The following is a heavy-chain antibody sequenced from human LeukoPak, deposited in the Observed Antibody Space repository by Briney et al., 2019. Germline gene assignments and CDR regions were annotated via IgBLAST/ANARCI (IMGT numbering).Heavy chain of an antibody. D-gene: IGHD5-24*01. CDR3: ARAYGYLDY. J-gene: IGHJ4*02. CDR1: GFTLSSYS. Sequence: GGSLRLSCPALGFTLSSYSLNWVRQATGKGLEWDSSIISNSSYIYYADSVKARFTISRDNAKNSLYLQMNSLRAEDTAVYYCARAYGYLDYWGQGTLVTVSS. V-gene: IGHV3-21*01. CDR2: IISNSSYI.